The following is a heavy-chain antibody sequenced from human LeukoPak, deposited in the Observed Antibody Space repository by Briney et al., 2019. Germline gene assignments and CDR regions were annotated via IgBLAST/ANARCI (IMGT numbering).Heavy chain of an antibody. Sequence: GGTLRLSCAASGFTFSSYEMNWVRQAPGKGLEWGSYISSSGSTIYYADSVNGRFTISRDNAKNSLYLQMNSLRAEDTAVYYCARDGRKWLAPFDYWGQGTLVTVSS. CDR2: ISSSGSTI. V-gene: IGHV3-48*03. CDR3: ARDGRKWLAPFDY. J-gene: IGHJ4*02. CDR1: GFTFSSYE. D-gene: IGHD6-19*01.